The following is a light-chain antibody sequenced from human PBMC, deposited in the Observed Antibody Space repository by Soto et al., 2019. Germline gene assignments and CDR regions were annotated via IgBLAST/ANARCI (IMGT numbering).Light chain of an antibody. Sequence: IPTTQSPSTLSASVGDRVTIACRASQNIRSWMAWYQQKPGKAPRLLIYKASSLQSGVPSRFSGSGSGTEFTLTISSLQPDDSATYYCQQYDSYSTFGGGTKVDIK. V-gene: IGKV1-5*03. CDR1: QNIRSW. CDR3: QQYDSYST. J-gene: IGKJ4*01. CDR2: KAS.